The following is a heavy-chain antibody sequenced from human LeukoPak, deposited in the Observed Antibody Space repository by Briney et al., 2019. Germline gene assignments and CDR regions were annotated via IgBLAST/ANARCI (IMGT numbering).Heavy chain of an antibody. V-gene: IGHV4-61*08. CDR2: ISYSGNT. D-gene: IGHD4-17*01. Sequence: SQTLSLTCTVSGGSISSGGYYWSWIRQHPGKGLEWIGYISYSGNTNYNPSLKSRVTISVDTSKNQFSLKLSSVTAADTAVYYCARGASRGVTTLDYWGQGTLVTVSS. CDR1: GGSISSGGYY. CDR3: ARGASRGVTTLDY. J-gene: IGHJ4*02.